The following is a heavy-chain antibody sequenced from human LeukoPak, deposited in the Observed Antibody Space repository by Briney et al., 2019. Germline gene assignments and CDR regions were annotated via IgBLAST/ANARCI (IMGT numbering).Heavy chain of an antibody. V-gene: IGHV4-59*01. CDR3: ASNTGTVFDN. CDR1: GDFITAYY. CDR2: VYYSGKT. D-gene: IGHD1-1*01. J-gene: IGHJ4*02. Sequence: SETLSLTCTVSGDFITAYYWSWIRQAPGKGLEWIGYVYYSGKTEYNPSLRSRVTISLEMSNHQFSLKLTSVTAADAAVYYCASNTGTVFDNWGQGALVTVSS.